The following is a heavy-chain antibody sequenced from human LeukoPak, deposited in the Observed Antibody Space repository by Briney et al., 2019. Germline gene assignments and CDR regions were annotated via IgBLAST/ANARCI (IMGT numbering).Heavy chain of an antibody. V-gene: IGHV1-69*01. CDR1: GGTFSSYA. CDR2: IIPIFGIA. Sequence: SVKVSCKASGGTFSSYAISWVRQAPGQGLEWMGGIIPIFGIANYAQKFQGRVTITADESTSIAYMELSSLRSEDTAVYYCATVAGIAVAGYDYWGQGTLVTVSS. CDR3: ATVAGIAVAGYDY. J-gene: IGHJ4*02. D-gene: IGHD6-19*01.